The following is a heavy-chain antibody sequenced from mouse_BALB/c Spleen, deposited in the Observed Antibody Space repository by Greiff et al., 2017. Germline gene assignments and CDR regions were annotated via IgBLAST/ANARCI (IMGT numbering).Heavy chain of an antibody. D-gene: IGHD1-1*01. CDR3: ARLNYYGSSYGYFDV. CDR2: INSNGGST. CDR1: GFTFSSYG. J-gene: IGHJ1*01. Sequence: EVQLVESGGGLVQPGGSLKLSCAASGFTFSSYGMSWVRQTPDKRLELVATINSNGGSTYYPDSVKGRFTISRDNAKNTLYLQMSSLKSEDTAMYYCARLNYYGSSYGYFDVWGAGTTVTVSS. V-gene: IGHV5-6-3*01.